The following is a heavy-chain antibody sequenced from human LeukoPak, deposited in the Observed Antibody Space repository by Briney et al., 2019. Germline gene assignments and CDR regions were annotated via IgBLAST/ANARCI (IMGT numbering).Heavy chain of an antibody. CDR2: ISSSGSTI. CDR3: ARARSSGWFGNYYGMDV. J-gene: IGHJ6*04. CDR1: GFTFSSYE. V-gene: IGHV3-48*03. D-gene: IGHD6-19*01. Sequence: GGSLRLSCAASGFTFSSYEMNWVRQAPGKGLEWVSCISSSGSTIYYADSVKGRFTISRDNAKNSLYLQMNSLRAEDTAVYYCARARSSGWFGNYYGMDVWGKGTTVTVSS.